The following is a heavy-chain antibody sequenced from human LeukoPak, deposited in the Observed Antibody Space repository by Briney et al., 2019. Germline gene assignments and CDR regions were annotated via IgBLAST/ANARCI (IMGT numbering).Heavy chain of an antibody. J-gene: IGHJ6*02. CDR3: ARVTCSSTSCSYYGMDV. V-gene: IGHV1-69*04. D-gene: IGHD2-2*01. CDR1: GGTFSSYA. CDR2: IIPIFGIA. Sequence: GASVKVSCKASGGTFSSYAISWVRQAPGQGLEWMGRIIPIFGIANYAQKFQGRVTITADKSTSTAYMELSSLRSEDTAVYYCARVTCSSTSCSYYGMDVWSQGTTVTVSS.